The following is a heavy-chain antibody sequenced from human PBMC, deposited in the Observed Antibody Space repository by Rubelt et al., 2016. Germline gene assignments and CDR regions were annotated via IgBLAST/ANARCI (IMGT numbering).Heavy chain of an antibody. J-gene: IGHJ5*02. V-gene: IGHV4-4*02. CDR2: IYYSGPT. CDR3: AREIQVTTKKGWFDP. D-gene: IGHD4-17*01. Sequence: VQLQESGPGLVKPSGTLSLTCAVSGGSFSSRNWWSWVRPPPGKGLEWIGEIYYSGPTNYNHSPQSRITISVDKSTNQFSLKLSSVTAADTAVYYCAREIQVTTKKGWFDPWGQGTLVTVSS. CDR1: GGSFSSRNW.